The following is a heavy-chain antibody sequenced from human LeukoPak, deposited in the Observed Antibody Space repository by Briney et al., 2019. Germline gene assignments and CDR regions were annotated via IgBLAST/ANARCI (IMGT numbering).Heavy chain of an antibody. CDR3: ARDNCSGGSCLGYFDY. J-gene: IGHJ4*02. V-gene: IGHV1-2*06. CDR1: GYTFTGYY. D-gene: IGHD2-15*01. Sequence: GASVKVSCKASGYTFTGYYMHWVRLAPGQGLELMGRINPNSGGTNYAQKFQGRVTMTRDASTSTVYMELSSLRSEDTAVYYCARDNCSGGSCLGYFDYWGQGTLVTVSS. CDR2: INPNSGGT.